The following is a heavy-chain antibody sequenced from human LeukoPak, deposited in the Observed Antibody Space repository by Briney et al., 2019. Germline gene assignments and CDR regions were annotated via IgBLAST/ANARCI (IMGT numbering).Heavy chain of an antibody. J-gene: IGHJ3*02. V-gene: IGHV3-7*01. CDR1: GFTFSSYW. Sequence: PGGSLRLSCAASGFTFSSYWMSWVRQAPGKGLEWVANIKQDGSEKYYVDSVKGRITISRDNAKNSLYLQMNSLRAEDTAVYYCARDAFSRVSVFGVVSDAFDIWGQGTMVTVSS. D-gene: IGHD3-3*01. CDR3: ARDAFSRVSVFGVVSDAFDI. CDR2: IKQDGSEK.